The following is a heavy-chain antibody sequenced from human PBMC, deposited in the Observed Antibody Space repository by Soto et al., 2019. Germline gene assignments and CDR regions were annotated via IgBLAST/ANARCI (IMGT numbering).Heavy chain of an antibody. D-gene: IGHD3-9*01. CDR3: AKDVHYDIVTGIEYFHH. V-gene: IGHV3-23*01. J-gene: IGHJ1*01. Sequence: GSLRLSCAASEFTFSSYAMSWVRQATGKGLEWVSGISGTGRVTNYAESVKGRFTISRDNPRSTLFLQMNSLRPEDTAVYYCAKDVHYDIVTGIEYFHHWGQGTLVTV. CDR2: ISGTGRVT. CDR1: EFTFSSYA.